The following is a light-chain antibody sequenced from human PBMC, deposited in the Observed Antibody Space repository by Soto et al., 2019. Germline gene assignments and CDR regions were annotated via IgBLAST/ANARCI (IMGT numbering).Light chain of an antibody. CDR3: QQYGTSPTT. J-gene: IGKJ1*01. Sequence: ENVLTQAPGTLSLSPGERATLSCRASQTVTSSYLAWYQQKPGQAPRLLIYSASSRATGIPDRFSGSGSGTDFTLTISRLEPEDFAVYYCQQYGTSPTTFGQGTKVEI. CDR1: QTVTSSY. CDR2: SAS. V-gene: IGKV3-20*01.